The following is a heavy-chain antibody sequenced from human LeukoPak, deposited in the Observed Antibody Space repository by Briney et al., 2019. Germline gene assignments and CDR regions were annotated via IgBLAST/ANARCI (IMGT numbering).Heavy chain of an antibody. CDR2: MNPNSGNT. J-gene: IGHJ4*02. V-gene: IGHV1-8*01. D-gene: IGHD3-22*01. CDR3: ASTDSSGPFDY. CDR1: GYTFTSYD. Sequence: GASVKVSCKASGYTFTSYDINWVRQATGQGLEWMGWMNPNSGNTGYAQKFQGRVTITADESTSTAYMELSSLRSEDTAVYYCASTDSSGPFDYWGQGTLVTVSS.